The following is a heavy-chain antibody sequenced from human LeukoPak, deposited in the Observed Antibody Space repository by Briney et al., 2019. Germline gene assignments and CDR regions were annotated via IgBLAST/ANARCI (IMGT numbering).Heavy chain of an antibody. V-gene: IGHV4-30-2*01. J-gene: IGHJ3*02. CDR2: TYHSGST. CDR1: GGSISRTGYS. CDR3: ARGVDTASGDGFDI. Sequence: PSETLSLTCTVSGGSISRTGYSWSWIRQPPGQGLEWLAYTYHSGSTYYNPSLKSRLTISLDRSRNQFSLKLSSVTAADSAVYYRARGVDTASGDGFDIWGQGTMVTVSS. D-gene: IGHD5-18*01.